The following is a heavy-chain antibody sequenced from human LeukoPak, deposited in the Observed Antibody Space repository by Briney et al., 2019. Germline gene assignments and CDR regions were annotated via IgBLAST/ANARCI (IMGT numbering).Heavy chain of an antibody. D-gene: IGHD3-3*01. J-gene: IGHJ6*02. V-gene: IGHV1-8*01. CDR2: MNPNSGNT. Sequence: AASVKVSCKASGYSFTTYDLNWVRQATGQGLEWMGWMNPNSGNTGYAQKFQGRVTMTRNTSISTAYMDLSSLRSEDTAVYYCARGQGDFWSGFSDFGLDVWGQGTTVTVSS. CDR1: GYSFTTYD. CDR3: ARGQGDFWSGFSDFGLDV.